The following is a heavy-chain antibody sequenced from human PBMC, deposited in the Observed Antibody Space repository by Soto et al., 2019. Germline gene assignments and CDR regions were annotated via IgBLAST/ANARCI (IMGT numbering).Heavy chain of an antibody. CDR3: AMSLAYYYGMDV. CDR2: MNPNSGNT. V-gene: IGHV1-8*01. CDR1: GYTFTSYD. J-gene: IGHJ6*02. D-gene: IGHD3-16*01. Sequence: QVQLVQSGAEVKKPGASVKVSCKASGYTFTSYDINWVRQATGQGLEWMGWMNPNSGNTGYAQKFQGRVAMTRNTSISTAYMELSSLRSEDTAVYYCAMSLAYYYGMDVWGQGTTVTVSS.